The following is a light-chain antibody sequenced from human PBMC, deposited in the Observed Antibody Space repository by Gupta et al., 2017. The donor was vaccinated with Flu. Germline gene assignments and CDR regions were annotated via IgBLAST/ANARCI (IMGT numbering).Light chain of an antibody. V-gene: IGLV2-14*01. CDR3: SSYTNTNNLVV. J-gene: IGLJ2*01. Sequence: QSALTQPSSVSGSPGQSFTIPCTGTSSDVGGYKYVSWYQPPPGKAPNLIIFEVSNRNSGVAYRFSGSKYGNTAAMTISGLQADEEADYYCSSYTNTNNLVVFGGGTKLTVL. CDR2: EVS. CDR1: SSDVGGYKY.